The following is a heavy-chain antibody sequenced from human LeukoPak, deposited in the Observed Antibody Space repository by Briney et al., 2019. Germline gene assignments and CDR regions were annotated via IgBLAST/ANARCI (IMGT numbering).Heavy chain of an antibody. D-gene: IGHD2-2*02. Sequence: GESLKISCKGSGYSFSSYWIGWVRQMPGKGLEWMGIIYPGDSDTTYSPSFPGQVTISADKSISTAYLQWSSLKASDTAMYYCARFDCSSTSCYKSYNYGMDVWGQGTTVTVSS. CDR2: IYPGDSDT. CDR3: ARFDCSSTSCYKSYNYGMDV. V-gene: IGHV5-51*03. J-gene: IGHJ6*02. CDR1: GYSFSSYW.